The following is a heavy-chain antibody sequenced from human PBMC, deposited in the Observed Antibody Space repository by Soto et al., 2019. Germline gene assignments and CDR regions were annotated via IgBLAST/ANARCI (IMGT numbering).Heavy chain of an antibody. CDR2: INPNSGGT. D-gene: IGHD4-17*01. CDR1: GYTFTGYY. J-gene: IGHJ3*02. V-gene: IGHV1-2*04. Sequence: ASVKVSCEASGYTFTGYYMHWVRQAPGQGLEWMGWINPNSGGTNYAQKFQGWVTMTRDTSISTAYMELSRLRSDDTAVYYCATTVTTADVVAFDIWGQGTMVTVSS. CDR3: ATTVTTADVVAFDI.